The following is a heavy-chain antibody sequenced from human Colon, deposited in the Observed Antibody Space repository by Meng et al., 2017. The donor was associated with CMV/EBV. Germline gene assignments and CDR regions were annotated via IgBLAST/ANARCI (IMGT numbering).Heavy chain of an antibody. CDR3: ARSECSSSSLLEYPPYFDY. CDR1: GFTFSSYS. CDR2: ISSSSSYI. J-gene: IGHJ4*02. V-gene: IGHV3-21*01. D-gene: IGHD6-6*01. Sequence: GESLKIFCAASGFTFSSYSMNWVRQAPGKGLEWVLSISSSSSYIYYPDPVKGRFTIYRDNAKDSLYLQMNSLRAEDTAVYYCARSECSSSSLLEYPPYFDYWGQGTLVTVSS.